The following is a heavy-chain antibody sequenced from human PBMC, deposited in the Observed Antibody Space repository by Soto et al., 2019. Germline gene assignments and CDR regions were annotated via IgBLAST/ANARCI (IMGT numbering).Heavy chain of an antibody. J-gene: IGHJ3*02. CDR3: ARERYGDYGRCAFDI. V-gene: IGHV6-1*01. Sequence: PSQTLSLTCAISGDNVSSNSVAWNWIRQSPSRGLEWLGRTYYRSKWYKDYAVSVKSRITINPDTSKNQFSLQLNSVTPEDTAIYYCARERYGDYGRCAFDIWGQGTMVTVSS. D-gene: IGHD4-17*01. CDR2: TYYRSKWYK. CDR1: GDNVSSNSVA.